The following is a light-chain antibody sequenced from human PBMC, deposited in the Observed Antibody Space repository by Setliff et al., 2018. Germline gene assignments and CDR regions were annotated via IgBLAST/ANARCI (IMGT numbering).Light chain of an antibody. V-gene: IGLV2-11*01. CDR2: DVY. CDR3: SSYADSDTSVL. Sequence: QSALTQPRSVSGSPGQSVTISCTGTRNDIAAFDFVSWYQQHPGKAPKLLISDVYKRPSGVPDRFSGSKSGNTASLTISGLQAEDEADYFCSSYADSDTSVLFGGGTKVTVL. CDR1: RNDIAAFDF. J-gene: IGLJ2*01.